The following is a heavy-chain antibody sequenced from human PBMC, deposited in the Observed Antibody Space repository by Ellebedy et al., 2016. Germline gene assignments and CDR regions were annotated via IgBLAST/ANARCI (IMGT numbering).Heavy chain of an antibody. CDR2: MNPNSGNT. V-gene: IGHV1-8*01. D-gene: IGHD5-18*01. J-gene: IGHJ4*02. CDR3: ARSRGHSYGYGY. CDR1: GYTFTSYD. Sequence: ASVKVSXXASGYTFTSYDINWVRQATGQGLEWMGWMNPNSGNTGYAQKFQGRVTMTRNTSISTAYMELSSLRSEDTAVYYCARSRGHSYGYGYWGQGTLVTVSS.